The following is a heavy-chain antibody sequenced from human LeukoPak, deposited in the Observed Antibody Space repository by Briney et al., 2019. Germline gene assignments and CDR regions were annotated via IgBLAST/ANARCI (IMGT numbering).Heavy chain of an antibody. D-gene: IGHD2/OR15-2a*01. CDR2: IYYSGST. CDR1: GGSISSYY. Sequence: PSETLSLTCTVSGGSISSYYWSWIRQPPGKGLEWIGYIYYSGSTNYNPSLKSRVTISVDTSKNQFSLKLSSVTAADTAVYYCARDPFFLYYYYYMDVWGKGTTVTVSS. CDR3: ARDPFFLYYYYYMDV. J-gene: IGHJ6*03. V-gene: IGHV4-59*12.